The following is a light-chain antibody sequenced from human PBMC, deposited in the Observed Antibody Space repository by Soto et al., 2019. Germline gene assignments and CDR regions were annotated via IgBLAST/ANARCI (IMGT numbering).Light chain of an antibody. CDR3: QQYKSWPLT. CDR2: GVS. V-gene: IGKV3-15*01. J-gene: IGKJ4*01. CDR1: QSVGSN. Sequence: EIVMTQSPATLSASPGERATLSCRASQSVGSNLAWYQQKPGQAPRLLIYGVSTRATGIPARFSGSGSGTEFILTISSLQSEDFAVYYCQQYKSWPLTFGGGTKVGIK.